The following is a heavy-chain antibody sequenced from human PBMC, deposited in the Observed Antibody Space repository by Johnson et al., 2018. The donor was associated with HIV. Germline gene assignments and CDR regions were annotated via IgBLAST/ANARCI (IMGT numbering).Heavy chain of an antibody. V-gene: IGHV3-66*01. CDR3: AKGEWGAGTEAFDI. Sequence: VQLVESGGGVVQPGRSLRLSCAASGFTVSSNYMSWVRQAPGKGLEWVSVIYSGGSTYYADSVKGRFTISRDNSKNTLYLQMNSLRAEDTAVYYCAKGEWGAGTEAFDIWGQGTMVTVSS. D-gene: IGHD3-16*01. J-gene: IGHJ3*02. CDR2: IYSGGST. CDR1: GFTVSSNY.